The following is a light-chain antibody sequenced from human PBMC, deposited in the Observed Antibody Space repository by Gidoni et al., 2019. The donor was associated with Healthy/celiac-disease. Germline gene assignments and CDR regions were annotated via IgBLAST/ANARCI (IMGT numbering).Light chain of an antibody. CDR3: QQSYSTLWT. CDR1: QSISSY. Sequence: DIQMTKSPSSLSASVGDRVTITCRASQSISSYLNWYQQKPGKAPKLLIYAASSLQSGVPSRFSGSGSGTDFTLTISSPQPEDFATYYCQQSYSTLWTFGQGTKVEIK. V-gene: IGKV1-39*01. CDR2: AAS. J-gene: IGKJ1*01.